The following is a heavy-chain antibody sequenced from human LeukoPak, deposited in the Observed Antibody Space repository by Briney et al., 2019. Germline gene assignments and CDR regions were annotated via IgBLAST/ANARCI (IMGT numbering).Heavy chain of an antibody. V-gene: IGHV3-74*01. CDR3: TRDPRALDY. CDR2: INPAGSDT. J-gene: IGHJ4*02. CDR1: GFTFSSHW. Sequence: GGSLRLSCAASGFTFSSHWMHWVRQPPGKGLVWVSRINPAGSDTRYADFVRGRFTISRDNAKNSLYLQMNSLRAEDTAVYYCTRDPRALDYWGQGTLVTVSS.